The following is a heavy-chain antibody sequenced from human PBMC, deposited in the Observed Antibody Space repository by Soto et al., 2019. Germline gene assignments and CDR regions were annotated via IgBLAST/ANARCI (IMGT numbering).Heavy chain of an antibody. Sequence: SVKVSCKASGGTFSSYTISWVRQAPGQGLEWMGRIIPILGIANYAQKFQGRVTITADKSTSTAYMELSSLRSEDTAVYYCARVYSKGAFDIWGQGTMVTVSS. J-gene: IGHJ3*02. D-gene: IGHD4-4*01. CDR2: IIPILGIA. CDR1: GGTFSSYT. CDR3: ARVYSKGAFDI. V-gene: IGHV1-69*02.